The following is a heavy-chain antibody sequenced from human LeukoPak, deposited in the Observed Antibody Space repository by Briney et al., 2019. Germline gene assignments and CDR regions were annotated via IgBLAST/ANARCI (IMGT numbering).Heavy chain of an antibody. CDR1: GGSFSGYY. CDR2: INHSGST. D-gene: IGHD5-12*01. CDR3: AILTSVDIVATSPSVY. V-gene: IGHV4-34*01. J-gene: IGHJ4*02. Sequence: SETLSLTCAVYGGSFSGYYWSWIRQPPGKGLEWIGEINHSGSTNYNPSLKSRVTISVDKSKNQFSLKLSSVTAADTAVYYCAILTSVDIVATSPSVYWGQGTLVTVSS.